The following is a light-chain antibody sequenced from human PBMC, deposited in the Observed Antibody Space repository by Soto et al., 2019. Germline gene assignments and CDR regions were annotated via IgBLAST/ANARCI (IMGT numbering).Light chain of an antibody. CDR2: GAS. Sequence: EIVLTQSAGTLSLSPGERATLSCRASQSVSSSYLAWYQQKPGQAPRLLIYGASNRATGIPDRFSGSGSGTDFTLTINRLEPEDFAVYYCQEYGSSLSITFGQGTRLEI. V-gene: IGKV3-20*01. J-gene: IGKJ5*01. CDR3: QEYGSSLSIT. CDR1: QSVSSSY.